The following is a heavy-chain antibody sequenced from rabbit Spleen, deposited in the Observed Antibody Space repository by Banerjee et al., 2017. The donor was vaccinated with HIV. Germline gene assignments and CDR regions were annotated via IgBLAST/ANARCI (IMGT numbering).Heavy chain of an antibody. CDR2: IYGDSSGSA. CDR3: ARGSATMTMVITGYYFNL. D-gene: IGHD2-1*01. V-gene: IGHV1S45*01. J-gene: IGHJ4*01. CDR1: GFDFSRGYD. Sequence: QEQLEESGGDLVKPEGSLTLTCTASGFDFSRGYDMCWVRQAPGKGLEWIGCIYGDSSGSAYYASWAKGRFTISKTSSTTVTLQMTSLTAADTATYFCARGSATMTMVITGYYFNLWGPGTLVTVS.